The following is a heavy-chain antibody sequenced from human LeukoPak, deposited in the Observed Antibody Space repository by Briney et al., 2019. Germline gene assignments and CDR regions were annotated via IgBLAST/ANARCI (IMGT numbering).Heavy chain of an antibody. J-gene: IGHJ1*01. CDR1: GYTLTVLS. V-gene: IGHV1-24*01. CDR3: ATDPAQAAAGPSPYFQH. Sequence: SVKLARKVSGYTLTVLSMHWVRHAPGKVLEWKGGFDPEVGETIYAQKFQGRVTMTEDTSTAKAYMEPSSLRSDDTAVYYCATDPAQAAAGPSPYFQHWGQGTLVTVSS. CDR2: FDPEVGET. D-gene: IGHD6-13*01.